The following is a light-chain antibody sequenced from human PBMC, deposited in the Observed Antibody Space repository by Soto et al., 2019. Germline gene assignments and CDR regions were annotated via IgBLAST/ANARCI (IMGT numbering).Light chain of an antibody. CDR3: QQSYYIPLT. CDR2: VAS. J-gene: IGKJ4*01. Sequence: DIQMTQSPSSLSASVGDRVTITCRASQTISTYLSWYQQQPGKAPKLLIYVASNLESGVPSRFSGSGSGTNFSLTISTLQPEVFATYYCQQSYYIPLTFGGGTRVEIK. CDR1: QTISTY. V-gene: IGKV1-39*01.